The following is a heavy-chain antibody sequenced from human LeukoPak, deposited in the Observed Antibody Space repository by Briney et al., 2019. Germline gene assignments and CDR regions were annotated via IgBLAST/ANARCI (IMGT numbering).Heavy chain of an antibody. CDR1: GYTFTSYD. CDR3: ARGVVVPAASGGAFDI. CDR2: IIPILGIA. D-gene: IGHD2-2*01. V-gene: IGHV1-69*04. J-gene: IGHJ3*02. Sequence: ASVKVSCKASGYTFTSYDISWVRQAPGQGLEWMGRIIPILGIANYAQKFQGRVTITADKSTSTAYMELSSLRSEDTAVYYCARGVVVPAASGGAFDIWGQGTMVTVSS.